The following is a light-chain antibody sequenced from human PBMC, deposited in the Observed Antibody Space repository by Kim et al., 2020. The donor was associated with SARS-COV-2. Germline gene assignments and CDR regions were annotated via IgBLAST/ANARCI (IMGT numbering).Light chain of an antibody. CDR2: GAS. Sequence: EIVMTQSPATLSVSPGERATLSCRASQSVSSKLAWYQQKPGQAPRLLIYGASTRATGIPARFSGSGSGTEFTLTISSLQSEDFAVYYCQQYNNWPPYTFGPGTKLEI. CDR3: QQYNNWPPYT. V-gene: IGKV3-15*01. J-gene: IGKJ2*01. CDR1: QSVSSK.